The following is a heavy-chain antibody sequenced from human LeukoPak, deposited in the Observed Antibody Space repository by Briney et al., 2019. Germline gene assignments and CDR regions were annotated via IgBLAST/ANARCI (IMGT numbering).Heavy chain of an antibody. CDR2: INTNTGNP. J-gene: IGHJ4*02. CDR1: GYTFTSYA. V-gene: IGHV7-4-1*02. CDR3: ARGRLLRYFDWFILKYPYYFDY. Sequence: RASVKVSCKASGYTFTSYAMNWVRQAPGQGLEWMGWINTNTGNPTYAQGFTGRSVFSLDTSVSTAYLQISSLKAEDTAVYYCARGRLLRYFDWFILKYPYYFDYWGQGTLVTVSS. D-gene: IGHD3-9*01.